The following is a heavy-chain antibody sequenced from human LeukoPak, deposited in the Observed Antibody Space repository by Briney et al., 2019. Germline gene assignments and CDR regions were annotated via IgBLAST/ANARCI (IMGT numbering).Heavy chain of an antibody. V-gene: IGHV4-31*03. CDR2: MHTNRNA. Sequence: PSQTLSLTSTVSGGSISSGRYYWPWIRQRPGKGLEWIGYMHTNRNAHYNPYLKSRVTMSEDLSKNQLSLKLSSVRAADAAVYYCAGWPEGVEGYYYVRDVWGKGTTVTVSS. J-gene: IGHJ6*04. CDR3: AGWPEGVEGYYYVRDV. CDR1: GGSISSGRYY.